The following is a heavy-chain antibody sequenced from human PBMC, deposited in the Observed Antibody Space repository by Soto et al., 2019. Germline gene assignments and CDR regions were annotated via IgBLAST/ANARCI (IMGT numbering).Heavy chain of an antibody. J-gene: IGHJ3*02. V-gene: IGHV3-23*01. Sequence: GGSLRLSCAASGFTFSSYAMSWVRQAPGKGLEWVSAISGSGGSTYYADSVKGRFTISRDNSKNTRYLKMNGLRAEDTAVYYCAKVREVVVVPDNDAFDIWGQGTMVTVSS. CDR3: AKVREVVVVPDNDAFDI. CDR1: GFTFSSYA. CDR2: ISGSGGST. D-gene: IGHD2-2*01.